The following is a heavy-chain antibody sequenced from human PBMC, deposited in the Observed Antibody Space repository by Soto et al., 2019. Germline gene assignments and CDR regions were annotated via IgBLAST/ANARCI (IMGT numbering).Heavy chain of an antibody. J-gene: IGHJ6*03. D-gene: IGHD6-6*01. V-gene: IGHV4-31*03. CDR3: ARDSSSGFLDAYYMDV. CDR2: IYYSGST. CDR1: GGSISSGGYY. Sequence: PSETLSLTCTVSGGSISSGGYYWSWIRQHPGKGLEWIGYIYYSGSTYYNPSLKSRVTISVDTSKNQFSLKLSSVTAADTAVYYCARDSSSGFLDAYYMDVWGKGTTVNVSS.